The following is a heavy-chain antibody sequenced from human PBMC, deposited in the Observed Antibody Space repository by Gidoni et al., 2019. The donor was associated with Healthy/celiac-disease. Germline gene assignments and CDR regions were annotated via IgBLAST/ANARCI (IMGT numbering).Heavy chain of an antibody. V-gene: IGHV3-66*01. J-gene: IGHJ5*02. CDR1: GFTVSSNY. D-gene: IGHD1-26*01. CDR3: ARDNEWMGATLGWFDP. CDR2: IYSGGST. Sequence: EVQLVESGGGLVQPGGSLRLSCAASGFTVSSNYMSWVRQAPGKGLEWVSVIYSGGSTYDADSVKGRFTISRDNSKNTLYLQMNSLRAEDTAVYYCARDNEWMGATLGWFDPWGQGTLVTVSS.